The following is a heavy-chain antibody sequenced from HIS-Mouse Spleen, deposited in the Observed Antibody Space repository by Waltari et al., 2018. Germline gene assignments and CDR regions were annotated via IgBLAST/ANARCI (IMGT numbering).Heavy chain of an antibody. CDR1: GCPFRRYS. Sequence: QVQLVESWGCVVQPGWSLGLPCAAPGCPFRRYSRHWVRQAPGKGLEWLAVISYDGSNKYYADSVKGRFTISRDNSKNTLYLQMNSLRAEDTAVYYCARVTGGGYWGQGTLVTVSS. CDR3: ARVTGGGY. J-gene: IGHJ4*02. CDR2: ISYDGSNK. D-gene: IGHD3-10*01. V-gene: IGHV3-30-3*01.